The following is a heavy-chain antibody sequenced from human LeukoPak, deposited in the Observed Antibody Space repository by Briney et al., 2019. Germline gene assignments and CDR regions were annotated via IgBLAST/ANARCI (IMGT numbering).Heavy chain of an antibody. CDR1: GFTFSSYA. CDR3: AKDQAIYYYDSSGYYYGSMDV. CDR2: ISGSGGST. V-gene: IGHV3-23*01. Sequence: GGSLRLSCAASGFTFSSYAMSWVRQAPGKGLEWVSAISGSGGSTCYADSVKGRFTISRDNSKNTLYLQMNSLRAEDTAVYYCAKDQAIYYYDSSGYYYGSMDVWGKGTTVTVSS. D-gene: IGHD3-22*01. J-gene: IGHJ6*04.